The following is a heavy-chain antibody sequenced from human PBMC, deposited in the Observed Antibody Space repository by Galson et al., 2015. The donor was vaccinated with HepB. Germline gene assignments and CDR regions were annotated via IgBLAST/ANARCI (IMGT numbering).Heavy chain of an antibody. D-gene: IGHD3-3*01. CDR3: TRDFWSGYYKGAY. CDR2: IRSKAYGGTI. CDR1: GFTFGDYA. V-gene: IGHV3-49*03. J-gene: IGHJ4*02. Sequence: PLRLSCAASGFTFGDYAMIWFRQAQGKGLEWVGFIRSKAYGGTIEYAASVKGRFTISRDDSKSIAYLQMNSLKTEDTAVYYCTRDFWSGYYKGAYWGQGTLVTVSS.